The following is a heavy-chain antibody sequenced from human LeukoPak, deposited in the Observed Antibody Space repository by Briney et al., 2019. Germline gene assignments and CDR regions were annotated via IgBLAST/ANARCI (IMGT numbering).Heavy chain of an antibody. Sequence: SVKVSCKASGGTFSSYAISWVRQAPGQGLEWMGGIIPIFGTANYAQKFQGRVTITTDESTSTAYMELSRLRSDDTAVYYCARDSGYYYDSSGYYYYWGQGTLVTVSS. D-gene: IGHD3-22*01. V-gene: IGHV1-69*05. CDR1: GGTFSSYA. CDR3: ARDSGYYYDSSGYYYY. CDR2: IIPIFGTA. J-gene: IGHJ4*02.